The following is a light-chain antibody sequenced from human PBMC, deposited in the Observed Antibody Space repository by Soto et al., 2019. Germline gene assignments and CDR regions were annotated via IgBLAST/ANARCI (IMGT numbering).Light chain of an antibody. CDR2: GAS. CDR1: QSASRSY. J-gene: IGKJ1*01. Sequence: EIVLTQSPGTLSLSPGERATLSCRASQSASRSYLAWYQQKPGQAPRLLIYGASSRATGIPDRFSGSGSGTDFTLTISRLDPEDFAVYYCQQYGGSPWTFGQGTKVEIK. CDR3: QQYGGSPWT. V-gene: IGKV3-20*01.